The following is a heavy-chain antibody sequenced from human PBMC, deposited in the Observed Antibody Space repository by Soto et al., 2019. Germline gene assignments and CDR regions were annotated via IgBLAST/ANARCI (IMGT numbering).Heavy chain of an antibody. CDR2: IYYSGST. J-gene: IGHJ6*02. V-gene: IGHV4-30-4*01. D-gene: IGHD2-15*01. Sequence: SETLSLTCTVSGGSISSGDYYWSWIRQPPGKGLEWIGYIYYSGSTYYNPSLKSRVTISVDTSKNQFSLKLSSVTAADTAVYYCARVPPDYCSGGSCSGGTDVWGQGTTVTVSS. CDR1: GGSISSGDYY. CDR3: ARVPPDYCSGGSCSGGTDV.